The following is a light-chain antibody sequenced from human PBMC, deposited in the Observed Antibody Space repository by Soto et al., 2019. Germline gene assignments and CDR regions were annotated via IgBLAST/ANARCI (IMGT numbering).Light chain of an antibody. CDR2: GAS. CDR3: QPYGSPPWT. Sequence: EIVLTQSPGTLSLSPGERATLSCRASQSVSSSFLAWYQQKPGQAPRLLIYGASSSATGIPDRFSGSGSGTDFSLTISRLEPEDFAVYYCQPYGSPPWTFGQGTKVEIK. V-gene: IGKV3-20*01. CDR1: QSVSSSF. J-gene: IGKJ1*01.